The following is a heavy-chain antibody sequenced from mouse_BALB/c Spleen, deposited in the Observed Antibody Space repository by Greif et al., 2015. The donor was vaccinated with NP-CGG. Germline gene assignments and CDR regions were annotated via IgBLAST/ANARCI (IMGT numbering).Heavy chain of an antibody. D-gene: IGHD2-1*01. CDR1: GFTFNTNA. CDR2: IRSKSNNYAT. J-gene: IGHJ2*01. CDR3: VSGNYDY. V-gene: IGHV10S3*01. Sequence: EVKVVESGGGLVQPKGSLKLSCAASGFTFNTNAINWVRQAPGKGLEWVARIRSKSNNYATYYADSVKDRFTISRDDSQSMLYLQMNNLKTEDTAMYYCVSGNYDYWGQGTTLTVSS.